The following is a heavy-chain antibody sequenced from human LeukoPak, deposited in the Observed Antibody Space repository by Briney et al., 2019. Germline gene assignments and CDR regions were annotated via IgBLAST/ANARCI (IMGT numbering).Heavy chain of an antibody. D-gene: IGHD5-12*01. Sequence: GGSLRLSCAASGFTFSSYWMNWVRQAPGKGLEWVANIKQDGSETSYVDSAKGRLTVSRDNAKNSLYLQVNSLRAEDTAVYYCARIHSGYVYFDYWGQGTLVTVSS. CDR2: IKQDGSET. V-gene: IGHV3-7*01. CDR1: GFTFSSYW. J-gene: IGHJ4*02. CDR3: ARIHSGYVYFDY.